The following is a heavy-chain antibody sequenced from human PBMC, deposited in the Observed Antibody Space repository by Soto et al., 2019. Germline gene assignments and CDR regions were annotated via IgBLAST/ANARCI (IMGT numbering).Heavy chain of an antibody. J-gene: IGHJ4*02. CDR3: TTEAVAGEGGDDY. Sequence: EVQLVESGGGLVKPGGSLRLSCAASGFTFSNAWMSWVRQAPGKGLEWVGRIKSKTDGGTTDYAAPVKGRFTISRDDSKNTLYLQMNSLKTEDTAVYYCTTEAVAGEGGDDYWGQGTLVTVSS. D-gene: IGHD6-19*01. CDR1: GFTFSNAW. V-gene: IGHV3-15*01. CDR2: IKSKTDGGTT.